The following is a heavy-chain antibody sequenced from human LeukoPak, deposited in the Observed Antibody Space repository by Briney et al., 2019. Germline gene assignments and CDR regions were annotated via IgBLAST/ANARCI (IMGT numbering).Heavy chain of an antibody. CDR1: GYTFTSYG. J-gene: IGHJ4*02. CDR3: ARHGTSYYYDSSGYYPADY. V-gene: IGHV1-18*01. D-gene: IGHD3-22*01. Sequence: GASVKVSCKASGYTFTSYGISWVRQAPGQGLEWMGWISAYNGNTNYAQKPQGRVTMTTDTSTSTAYMELRSLRSDDTAVYYCARHGTSYYYDSSGYYPADYWGQGTLVTVSS. CDR2: ISAYNGNT.